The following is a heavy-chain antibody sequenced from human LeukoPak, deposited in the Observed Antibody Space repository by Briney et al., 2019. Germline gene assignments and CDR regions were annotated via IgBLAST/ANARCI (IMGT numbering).Heavy chain of an antibody. J-gene: IGHJ4*02. Sequence: SETLSLTCTVSGGSISSYYWSWIRQPPGKGLEWIGEINHSGSTNYNPSLKSRVTISVDTSKNQFSLKLSSVTAADTAVYYCARVGYSSSWYYFDYWGQGTLVTVSS. CDR2: INHSGST. D-gene: IGHD6-13*01. V-gene: IGHV4-34*01. CDR3: ARVGYSSSWYYFDY. CDR1: GGSISSYY.